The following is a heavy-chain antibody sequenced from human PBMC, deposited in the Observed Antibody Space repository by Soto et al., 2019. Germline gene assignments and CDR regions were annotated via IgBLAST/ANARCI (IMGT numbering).Heavy chain of an antibody. CDR1: GGTFSSYA. D-gene: IGHD2-2*01. CDR3: ARSQGSSTSLEIYYYYYYGMDV. J-gene: IGHJ6*02. Sequence: QVQLVQSGAEVKKPGSSVKVSCKASGGTFSSYAISWVRQAPGEELEWMGGIIPIPGTANYAQKFQGRVTITADESTSTAYMELSGLRSEDTAVYYCARSQGSSTSLEIYYYYYYGMDVWGQGTTVTVSS. CDR2: IIPIPGTA. V-gene: IGHV1-69*01.